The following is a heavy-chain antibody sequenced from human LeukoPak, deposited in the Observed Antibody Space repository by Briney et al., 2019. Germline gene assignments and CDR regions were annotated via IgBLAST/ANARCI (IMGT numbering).Heavy chain of an antibody. CDR3: ARDLSGYSSLLDY. D-gene: IGHD3-22*01. CDR2: ISSSSSYI. J-gene: IGHJ4*02. Sequence: GGSLRLSCAASGFTFSSYSMNWVRQAPGKGLEWVSSISSSSSYIYYADSVKGRFTISRDNAKNSLYLQMNSLRAEDTAVYYCARDLSGYSSLLDYWGQGTLVTVSS. CDR1: GFTFSSYS. V-gene: IGHV3-21*01.